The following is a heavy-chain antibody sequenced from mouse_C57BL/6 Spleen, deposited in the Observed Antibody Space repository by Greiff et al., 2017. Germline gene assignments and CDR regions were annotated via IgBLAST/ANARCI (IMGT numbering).Heavy chain of an antibody. CDR2: IYPGDGDT. V-gene: IGHV1-82*01. J-gene: IGHJ2*01. CDR1: GYAFSSSW. D-gene: IGHD1-1*01. Sequence: VKLQQSGPELVKPGASVKISCKASGYAFSSSWLNWVKQRPGKGLEWIGRIYPGDGDTNYNGKFKGKATLTADKSSSTAYMQLSSLTSEDSAVYFCARRHYGSSYYFDYWGQGTTLTVSS. CDR3: ARRHYGSSYYFDY.